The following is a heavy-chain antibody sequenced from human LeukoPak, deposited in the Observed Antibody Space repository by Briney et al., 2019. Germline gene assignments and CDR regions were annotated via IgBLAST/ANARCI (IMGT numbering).Heavy chain of an antibody. CDR2: ISYVGTNK. CDR3: AKDHSSGYSDY. Sequence: PGGSLRLSCAASGFTFSNFGMHWVRQAPGKGLEWVALISYVGTNKYYADSVKGRFTISRDNSKNTLHLQVSSLRAEDTAVYFCAKDHSSGYSDYWGQGTLVTVSS. V-gene: IGHV3-30*18. J-gene: IGHJ4*02. CDR1: GFTFSNFG. D-gene: IGHD5-24*01.